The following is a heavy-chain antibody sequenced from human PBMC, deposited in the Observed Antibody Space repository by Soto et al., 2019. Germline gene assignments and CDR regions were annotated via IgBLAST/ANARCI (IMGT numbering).Heavy chain of an antibody. CDR2: VNPIVGMS. J-gene: IGHJ4*02. CDR3: ATSYGSGSTHFDS. D-gene: IGHD3-10*01. Sequence: QVQLVQSGAEVKKPGSSVKVSCTASGGTFNSYTLNWVRQAPGQRLEWVGRVNPIVGMSSSASKFQGRVTXTXDXXTRKAYMDLTGLKSEDTAVYYCATSYGSGSTHFDSWGQGTLVTVSS. V-gene: IGHV1-69*02. CDR1: GGTFNSYT.